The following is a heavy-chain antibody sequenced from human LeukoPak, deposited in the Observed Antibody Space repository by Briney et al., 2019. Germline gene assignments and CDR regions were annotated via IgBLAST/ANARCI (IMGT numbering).Heavy chain of an antibody. CDR2: MNHNCGKT. CDR3: ARRGGQCNSTSFYEGAVSWFDP. Sequence: ASVKVSLKPSRCTFTRYEINWVRPATAQEREWMGWMNHNCGKTGYPQKFQGRVTMTRTTSISTAYMEQSILRSEEPAVYYCARRGGQCNSTSFYEGAVSWFDPWGQGTLVTVSS. J-gene: IGHJ5*02. CDR1: RCTFTRYE. D-gene: IGHD2-2*01. V-gene: IGHV1-8*01.